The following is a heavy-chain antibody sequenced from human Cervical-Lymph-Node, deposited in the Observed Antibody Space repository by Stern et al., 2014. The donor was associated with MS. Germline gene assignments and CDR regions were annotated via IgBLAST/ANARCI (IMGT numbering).Heavy chain of an antibody. CDR3: ARDRLMRFFDY. CDR1: GFTFSTYG. J-gene: IGHJ4*02. Sequence: VQLVESGAGVVQPGRSLRLSCAASGFTFSTYGLHWVRQAPGQGLEWLAVIWYYGTTEYSVDSVKGRFTISRDTSKNTLYLQMNSLRVDDTAVYYCARDRLMRFFDYWGQGTLVTVSS. D-gene: IGHD2-8*01. V-gene: IGHV3-33*01. CDR2: IWYYGTTE.